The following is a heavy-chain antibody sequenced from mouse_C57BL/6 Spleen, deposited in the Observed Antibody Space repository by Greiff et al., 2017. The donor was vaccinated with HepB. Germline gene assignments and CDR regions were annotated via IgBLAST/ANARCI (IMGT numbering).Heavy chain of an antibody. D-gene: IGHD4-1*01. V-gene: IGHV1-52*01. CDR2: IDPSDSET. CDR1: GYTFTSYW. CDR3: ARDGLTGTGSWFAY. Sequence: QVQLKQPGAELVRPGSSVKLSCKASGYTFTSYWMHWVKQRPIQGLEWIGNIDPSDSETHYNQKFKDKATLTVDKSSSTAYMQLSSLTSEDSAVYYCARDGLTGTGSWFAYWGQGTLVTVSA. J-gene: IGHJ3*01.